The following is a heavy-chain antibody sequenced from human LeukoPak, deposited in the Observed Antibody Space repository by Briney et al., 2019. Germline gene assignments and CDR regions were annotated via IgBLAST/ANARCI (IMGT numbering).Heavy chain of an antibody. CDR3: ASVVVVPAAPPYWYFDL. D-gene: IGHD2-2*01. Sequence: GASVKVSCKASGYTFTSYDINWVRQATGQGLEWMGWMNPNSGNTGYAQKFQGRVTMTRNTSISTAYMELSSLRSEDTAVYYCASVVVVPAAPPYWYFDLWGRGTLVTVSS. CDR2: MNPNSGNT. V-gene: IGHV1-8*01. CDR1: GYTFTSYD. J-gene: IGHJ2*01.